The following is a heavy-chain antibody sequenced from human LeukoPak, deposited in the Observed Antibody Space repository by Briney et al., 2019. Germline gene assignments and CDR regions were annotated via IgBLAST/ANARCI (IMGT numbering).Heavy chain of an antibody. D-gene: IGHD6-19*01. CDR3: ASSRGLSSGWYDFDY. CDR1: GFTFSIYE. CDR2: IKQDGSEK. Sequence: PGGSLRLSCSASGFTFSIYEMNWVRQAPGKGLEWVANIKQDGSEKYYVDSVKGRFTISRDNAKNSLYLQMNSLRAEDTAVYYCASSRGLSSGWYDFDYWGQGTLVTVSS. J-gene: IGHJ4*02. V-gene: IGHV3-7*01.